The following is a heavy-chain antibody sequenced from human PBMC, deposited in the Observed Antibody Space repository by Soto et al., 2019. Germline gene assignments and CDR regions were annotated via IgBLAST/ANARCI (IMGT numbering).Heavy chain of an antibody. Sequence: SETLSLTCTVSGGSISSGDYYWSWIRQPPGKGLEWIGYIYYSGSTYYNPSLKSRVTISVDTSKNQFSLKLSSVTAADTAVYYCDRERGVRSWWFDPWGHGTLVTVSS. CDR1: GGSISSGDYY. J-gene: IGHJ5*02. D-gene: IGHD3-16*01. CDR2: IYYSGST. V-gene: IGHV4-30-4*01. CDR3: DRERGVRSWWFDP.